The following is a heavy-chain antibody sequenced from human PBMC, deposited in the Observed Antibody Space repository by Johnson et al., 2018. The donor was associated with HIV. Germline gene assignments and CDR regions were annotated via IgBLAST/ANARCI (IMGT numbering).Heavy chain of an antibody. CDR1: GFIFSSYG. CDR3: ARDGTTGPSGEAFDI. Sequence: QVQLVESGGGVVQPGRSLRLSCTTSGFIFSSYGMHWVRQSPGKGLEWVAFISSDGSNIYYADYVRGRFTISRDNSKNTLYLQMNSLRPEDTAVYYCARDGTTGPSGEAFDIWGQGTMVTVS. J-gene: IGHJ3*02. CDR2: ISSDGSNI. V-gene: IGHV3-30*03. D-gene: IGHD1-14*01.